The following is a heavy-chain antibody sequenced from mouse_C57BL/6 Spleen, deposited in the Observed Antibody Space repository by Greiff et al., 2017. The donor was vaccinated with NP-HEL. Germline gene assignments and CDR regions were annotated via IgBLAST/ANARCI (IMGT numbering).Heavy chain of an antibody. CDR3: ARSAYGSSRDY. Sequence: QVQLQQSGAELVRPGSSVKLSCKASGYTFTSYWMHWVKQRPIQGLEWIGNIDPSDSETHYNQKFKDKATLTVDKSSSTAYMQLSSLTSEDSAVYYCARSAYGSSRDYWGKGTTHTV. V-gene: IGHV1-52*01. J-gene: IGHJ2*01. CDR1: GYTFTSYW. CDR2: IDPSDSET. D-gene: IGHD1-1*01.